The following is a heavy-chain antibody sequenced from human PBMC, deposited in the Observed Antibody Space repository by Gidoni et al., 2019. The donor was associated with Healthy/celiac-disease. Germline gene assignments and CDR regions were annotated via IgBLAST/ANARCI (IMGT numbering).Heavy chain of an antibody. V-gene: IGHV4-39*01. CDR2: IYYSGST. Sequence: QLQLQESGPGLVKPSETLSLTCTVSGGSISSSSYYWGWIRQPPGKGLEWIGSIYYSGSTYYNPSLKSRVTISVDTSKNQFSLKLSSVTAADTAVYYCARLRGSSGWTKGYYFDYWGQGTLVTVSS. J-gene: IGHJ4*02. CDR1: GGSISSSSYY. CDR3: ARLRGSSGWTKGYYFDY. D-gene: IGHD6-19*01.